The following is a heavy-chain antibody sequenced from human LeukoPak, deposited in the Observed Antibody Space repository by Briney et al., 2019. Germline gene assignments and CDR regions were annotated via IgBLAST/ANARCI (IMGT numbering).Heavy chain of an antibody. CDR3: ARDGGGYSYGSHI. V-gene: IGHV3-30-3*01. CDR2: ISYDGSNK. Sequence: GSLRLSCAASGFTFSSYAMHWVRQAPGKGLEWVAVISYDGSNKHYADSVKGRFTISRDNSKNTLYLQMNSLRAEDTAVYYCARDGGGYSYGSHIWGQGTLVTVSS. J-gene: IGHJ4*02. CDR1: GFTFSSYA. D-gene: IGHD5-18*01.